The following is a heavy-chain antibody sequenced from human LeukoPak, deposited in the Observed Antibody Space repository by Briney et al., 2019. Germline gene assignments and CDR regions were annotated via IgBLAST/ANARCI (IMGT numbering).Heavy chain of an antibody. J-gene: IGHJ6*03. V-gene: IGHV3-23*01. CDR1: GFTFSSYA. CDR2: ISGSGGST. CDR3: ARKWGWSDYYYYYYMDV. D-gene: IGHD6-19*01. Sequence: PGGSLRLSCAASGFTFSSYAMSWVRQAPGKGLEWVSAISGSGGSTYYADSVKGRFTISRDNAKNSLYLQMNSLRAEDTAVYYCARKWGWSDYYYYYYMDVWGKGTTVTVSS.